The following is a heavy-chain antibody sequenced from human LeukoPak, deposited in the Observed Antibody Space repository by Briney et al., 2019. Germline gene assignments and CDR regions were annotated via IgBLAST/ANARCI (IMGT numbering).Heavy chain of an antibody. J-gene: IGHJ5*02. CDR2: INHSGST. CDR1: GGPFSGYY. Sequence: SETLSLTCAVYGGPFSGYYWSWIRQPPGKGLEWIGEINHSGSTNYNPSLKSRVTISVDTSKNQFSLKLSSVTAANTAVYYCARNRYCSSTSCYRGRGWFDPWGQGTLVTVSS. CDR3: ARNRYCSSTSCYRGRGWFDP. V-gene: IGHV4-34*01. D-gene: IGHD2-2*01.